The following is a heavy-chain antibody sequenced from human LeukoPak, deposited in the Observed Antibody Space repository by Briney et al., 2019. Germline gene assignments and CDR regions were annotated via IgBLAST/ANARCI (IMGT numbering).Heavy chain of an antibody. J-gene: IGHJ4*02. V-gene: IGHV3-23*01. CDR3: AKKYYYGSGTYLYHFDY. D-gene: IGHD3-10*01. CDR1: GFTFRNYA. CDR2: ISASDGST. Sequence: GGSRRLSCAASGFTFRNYAMSWVRQAPGKGLEWVSTISASDGSTHYADSVKGRFTISRDNSKNTLYLQMNSLRADDTAVYYCAKKYYYGSGTYLYHFDYWGQGTLVTVSS.